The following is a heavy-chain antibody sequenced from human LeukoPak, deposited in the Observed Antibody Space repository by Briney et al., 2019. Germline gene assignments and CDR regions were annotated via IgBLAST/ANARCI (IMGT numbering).Heavy chain of an antibody. D-gene: IGHD4-11*01. V-gene: IGHV5-51*01. CDR2: IYPGDSDA. CDR1: GYSFTNYW. CDR3: ARRRDYSDYSDAFDI. J-gene: IGHJ3*02. Sequence: GESLKISCKGSGYSFTNYWIGWVRQMPGKGLKWMGIIYPGDSDARYSPSFQGQVTISADKSISTAYLQWSSLKASDTAIFYCARRRDYSDYSDAFDIWGRGTMVTVSS.